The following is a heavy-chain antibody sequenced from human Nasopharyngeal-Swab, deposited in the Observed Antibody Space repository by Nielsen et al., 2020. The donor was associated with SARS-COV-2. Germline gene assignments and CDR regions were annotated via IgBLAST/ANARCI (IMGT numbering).Heavy chain of an antibody. Sequence: GSLRLSCGVSGGSISSNNWWSWVRQPPGKGLEWIGEIYHSGSTNYNPSLKSRVTISVDKSRNQFSLKLTSVTAADTAVYYCARTPPDIAAAGYFDYWGQGTLVTVSS. J-gene: IGHJ4*02. CDR3: ARTPPDIAAAGYFDY. V-gene: IGHV4-4*02. CDR2: IYHSGST. CDR1: GGSISSNNW. D-gene: IGHD6-13*01.